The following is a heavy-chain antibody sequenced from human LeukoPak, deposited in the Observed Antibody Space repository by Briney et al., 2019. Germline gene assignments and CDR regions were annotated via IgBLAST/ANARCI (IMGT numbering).Heavy chain of an antibody. CDR3: ARADNYGSILHY. Sequence: GGSLRLSCAPSVVTFSKYWLCCGRQSPGGGLGWVAHIDQEGRTEYYVESVGGRFTISKDNAKNSVYLQIDSPRAEDTAVYYCARADNYGSILHYWGRGTLVTVSS. CDR1: VVTFSKYW. J-gene: IGHJ4*02. CDR2: IDQEGRTE. D-gene: IGHD3-10*01. V-gene: IGHV3-7*04.